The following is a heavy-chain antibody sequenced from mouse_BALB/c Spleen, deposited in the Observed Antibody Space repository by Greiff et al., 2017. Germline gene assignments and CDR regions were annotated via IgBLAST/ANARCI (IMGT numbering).Heavy chain of an antibody. CDR3: ARDGNYAMDY. J-gene: IGHJ4*01. Sequence: VQLQQSGAELVRPGTSVKVSCKASGYAFTNYLIEWVKQRPGQGLEWIGVINPGSGGTNYNEKFKGKATLTADKSSSTAYMQLSSLTSDDSAVYFCARDGNYAMDYGGQGTSVTVSS. D-gene: IGHD2-1*01. V-gene: IGHV1-54*01. CDR1: GYAFTNYL. CDR2: INPGSGGT.